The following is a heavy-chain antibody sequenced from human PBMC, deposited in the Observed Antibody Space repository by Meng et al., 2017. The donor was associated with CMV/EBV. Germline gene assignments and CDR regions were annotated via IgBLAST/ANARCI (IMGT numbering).Heavy chain of an antibody. J-gene: IGHJ4*02. Sequence: GGSLRLSCAASGFTFSNAWMSWVRQAPGKGLEWVGRIKSKTDDGTTDYAAPVKGRFTISRDDSKNTLYLQMNSLKTEDTAVYYCTTGGDYDFWDFDYWGQGTLVTVSS. D-gene: IGHD3-3*01. CDR2: IKSKTDDGTT. CDR1: GFTFSNAW. V-gene: IGHV3-15*01. CDR3: TTGGDYDFWDFDY.